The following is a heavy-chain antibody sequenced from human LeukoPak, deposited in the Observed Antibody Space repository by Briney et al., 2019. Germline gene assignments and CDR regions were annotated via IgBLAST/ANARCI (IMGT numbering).Heavy chain of an antibody. CDR3: ARERGSSSPVVGEFDY. CDR2: IRSSSYI. V-gene: IGHV3-21*01. CDR1: GFTFSSYS. D-gene: IGHD6-6*01. J-gene: IGHJ4*02. Sequence: PGGSLRLSCAASGFTFSSYSMNWVRQAPGKGLEWVSSIRSSSYIYYADSVKGRFTISRDNAKNSLYLQMNSLRAEDTAVYYCARERGSSSPVVGEFDYWGQGTLVTVSS.